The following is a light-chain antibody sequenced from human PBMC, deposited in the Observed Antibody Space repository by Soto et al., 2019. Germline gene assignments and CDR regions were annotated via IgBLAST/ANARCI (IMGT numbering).Light chain of an antibody. V-gene: IGKV1-27*01. Sequence: DIQMTQSPSTLSASLGDRVTITCRASLGISNFLAWYQQRQGKVPKLLIYAASTLHSAVPSRFSGSGYGTDFNLTISSLQTEDVATYYCQKYDSAPFTFGPGTKVDI. CDR2: AAS. CDR3: QKYDSAPFT. CDR1: LGISNF. J-gene: IGKJ3*01.